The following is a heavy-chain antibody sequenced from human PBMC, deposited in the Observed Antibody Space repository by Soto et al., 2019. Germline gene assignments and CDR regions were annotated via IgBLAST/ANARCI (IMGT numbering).Heavy chain of an antibody. CDR1: GGSINTYY. Sequence: SETLSLTCTFSGGSINTYYWSWVRQPPGKGLEWIGYVYYNGATNYNPSLKSRVTISVDTSKNQFFLKLSSVTAADTAVYYCATESIVVVAATRTDYFDIWGPGTLVTVSS. J-gene: IGHJ4*02. CDR3: ATESIVVVAATRTDYFDI. CDR2: VYYNGAT. V-gene: IGHV4-59*01. D-gene: IGHD2-15*01.